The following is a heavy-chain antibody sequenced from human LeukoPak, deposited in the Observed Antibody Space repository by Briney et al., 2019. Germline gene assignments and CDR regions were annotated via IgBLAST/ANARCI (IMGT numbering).Heavy chain of an antibody. CDR2: IRSSGSTI. CDR3: ARGPRDPSGYCSRGTCSPTYEV. CDR1: GFIFSNYE. D-gene: IGHD2-15*01. Sequence: GGSLRLSCVASGFIFSNYEMNWVRQAPGKGLEWVSYIRSSGSTIYYADSVQGRFTISRDNAKNSLCLQMNSLRAEDTGVYYCARGPRDPSGYCSRGTCSPTYEVWGHGTLVTVSS. J-gene: IGHJ4*01. V-gene: IGHV3-48*03.